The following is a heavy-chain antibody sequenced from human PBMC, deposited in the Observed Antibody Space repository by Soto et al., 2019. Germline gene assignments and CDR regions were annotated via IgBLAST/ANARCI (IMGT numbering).Heavy chain of an antibody. CDR1: GFTFSTYA. J-gene: IGHJ4*01. CDR3: AKNPGYYYDSTGYHFDY. CDR2: ISGSGDNT. D-gene: IGHD3-22*01. V-gene: IGHV3-23*01. Sequence: GGSLRLSCVASGFTFSTYAMSWVRQAPGKGLEWISAISGSGDNTYYAGSVKGRFTISRDNSKNTLYLQMNSLRAEDTAVYYCAKNPGYYYDSTGYHFDYWGHGTLVTVSS.